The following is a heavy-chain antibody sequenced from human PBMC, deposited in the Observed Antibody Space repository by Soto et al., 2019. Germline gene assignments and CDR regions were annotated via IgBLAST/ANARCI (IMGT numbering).Heavy chain of an antibody. D-gene: IGHD3-3*01. CDR1: GGSFSGYY. CDR2: INHSGST. CDR3: ARAHDFWSGYSYYFDY. J-gene: IGHJ4*02. V-gene: IGHV4-34*01. Sequence: QVQLQQWGAGLLKPSETLSLTYAVYGGSFSGYYWSWIRQPPGKGLEWIGEINHSGSTNYNPSLKSRVTISVDTSKNQFSLKLSSVTAADTAVYYCARAHDFWSGYSYYFDYWGQGTLVTVSS.